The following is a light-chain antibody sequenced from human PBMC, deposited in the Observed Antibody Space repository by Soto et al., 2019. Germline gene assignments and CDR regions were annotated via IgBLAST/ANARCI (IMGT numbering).Light chain of an antibody. V-gene: IGLV1-47*01. CDR1: SSNIGSNY. J-gene: IGLJ1*01. CDR2: RNN. Sequence: QPVLTQPPSASGTPGQRVTISCSGSSSNIGSNYVYWYQQLPGTAPKLLIYRNNQRPSGVPDRFSGSKSGTSASLAISGLRSEDEADYYCAAWDDSLSSYVFGTGTKLTVL. CDR3: AAWDDSLSSYV.